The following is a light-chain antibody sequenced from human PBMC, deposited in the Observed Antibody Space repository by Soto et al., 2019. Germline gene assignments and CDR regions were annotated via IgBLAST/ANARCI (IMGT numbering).Light chain of an antibody. V-gene: IGKV3-20*01. Sequence: EVVLTQSPGTLSLSPGERATLSCRASQSVSSSYLAWYQQKPGQAPRLLIYGASSRATGIPDRFSGSGSGTDFTLTISRLEPEDFAVYYWQQYGSSPPIPFGQGTRLAIK. CDR3: QQYGSSPPIP. CDR1: QSVSSSY. J-gene: IGKJ5*01. CDR2: GAS.